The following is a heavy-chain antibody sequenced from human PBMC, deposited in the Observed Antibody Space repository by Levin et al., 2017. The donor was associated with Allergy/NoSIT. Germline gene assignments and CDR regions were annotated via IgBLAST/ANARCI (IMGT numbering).Heavy chain of an antibody. CDR1: GFTFSHFW. J-gene: IGHJ5*02. CDR2: IDQDGSEK. D-gene: IGHD2-8*01. CDR3: ARGMGWIDP. V-gene: IGHV3-7*01. Sequence: GESLKISCAASGFTFSHFWMSWFRQAPGKGLEWVANIDQDGSEKHYVDSVKGRFTISRDNAKNSLYLQMQSLRAEDTALYYCARGMGWIDPWGQGTLVTVSS.